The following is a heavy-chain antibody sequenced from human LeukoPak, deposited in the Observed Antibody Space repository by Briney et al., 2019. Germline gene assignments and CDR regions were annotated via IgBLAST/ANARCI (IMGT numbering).Heavy chain of an antibody. Sequence: GGSLRLSCAASGFTFSSYEMNWVRQAPGKGLELVSYISSSGSTIYYADSVKGRFTISRDNAKNSLYLQMNRLRAEDTDVYYCWREGVCSLCSCGVFWLCYGMDVWRKGTTVTVSS. V-gene: IGHV3-48*03. J-gene: IGHJ6*04. CDR3: WREGVCSLCSCGVFWLCYGMDV. D-gene: IGHD2-15*01. CDR1: GFTFSSYE. CDR2: ISSSGSTI.